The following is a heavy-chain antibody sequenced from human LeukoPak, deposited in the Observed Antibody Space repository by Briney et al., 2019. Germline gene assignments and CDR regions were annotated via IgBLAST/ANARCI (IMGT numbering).Heavy chain of an antibody. D-gene: IGHD2-15*01. Sequence: PSETRSLTCTVSGYSIRSGYYCSCLRQPPGKGRGWIGSVYRGGSTYYTPSLKRRVTSSVETSKNTFSLKLSSVTAAVPAVYYCARWVAVRFDPWGQGTLVTVSS. CDR2: VYRGGST. J-gene: IGHJ5*02. CDR3: ARWVAVRFDP. V-gene: IGHV4-38-2*02. CDR1: GYSIRSGYY.